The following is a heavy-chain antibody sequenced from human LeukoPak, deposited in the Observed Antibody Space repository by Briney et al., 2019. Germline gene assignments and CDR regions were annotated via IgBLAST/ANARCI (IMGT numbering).Heavy chain of an antibody. CDR2: IYPGDCDT. Sequence: GESLKISCKGSGYSFTSYWIGWLRQMAGKGLEWMVIIYPGDCDTRYSPSFKGRVTISGDNSISTSYLHRSSLKAGDTDMYYCARVVPAAMSDFDYWGQGTLVTVSS. V-gene: IGHV5-51*01. CDR3: ARVVPAAMSDFDY. J-gene: IGHJ4*02. CDR1: GYSFTSYW. D-gene: IGHD2-2*01.